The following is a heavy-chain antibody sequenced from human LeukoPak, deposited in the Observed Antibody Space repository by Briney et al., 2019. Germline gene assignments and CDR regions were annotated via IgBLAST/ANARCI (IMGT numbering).Heavy chain of an antibody. J-gene: IGHJ6*04. CDR3: ARIWGYSGIYGMDV. D-gene: IGHD5-12*01. Sequence: GASLQISCKGSGYIFTSYWHGWVRPLPGKGLEWMGIIYPGDSDTRYSPSFQGQVTISADKSISTAYLQWSSLKASDTAMYYCARIWGYSGIYGMDVWGKGTTVTVSS. CDR2: IYPGDSDT. CDR1: GYIFTSYW. V-gene: IGHV5-51*01.